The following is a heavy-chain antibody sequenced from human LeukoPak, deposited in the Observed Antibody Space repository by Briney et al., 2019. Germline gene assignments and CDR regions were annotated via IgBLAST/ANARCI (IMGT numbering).Heavy chain of an antibody. CDR2: INPSGGST. Sequence: ASVKVSCKASGYTLTSYYMHWVRQAPGQGLEWMGIINPSGGSTSYAQKFQGRVTMTRDTSTSTVYMELSSLRSEDTAVYYCARPLQRAAYSKETDDAFDIWGQGTMVTVSS. D-gene: IGHD4-11*01. CDR1: GYTLTSYY. V-gene: IGHV1-46*01. J-gene: IGHJ3*02. CDR3: ARPLQRAAYSKETDDAFDI.